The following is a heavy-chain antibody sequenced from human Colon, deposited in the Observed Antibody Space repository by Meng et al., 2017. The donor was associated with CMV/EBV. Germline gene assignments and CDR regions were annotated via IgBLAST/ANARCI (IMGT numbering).Heavy chain of an antibody. CDR1: GFTFSDHY. J-gene: IGHJ5*02. CDR3: ARVYGGESLDR. CDR2: SANKVNGYTT. V-gene: IGHV3-72*01. D-gene: IGHD4-23*01. Sequence: LSPTCVGSGFTFSDHYMNWVRQAPGKGLEWIGRSANKVNGYTTEYAASVKGRFTISRDDSQNSLYLQMNSLKTEDTAVYYCARVYGGESLDRWGQGTLVTVSS.